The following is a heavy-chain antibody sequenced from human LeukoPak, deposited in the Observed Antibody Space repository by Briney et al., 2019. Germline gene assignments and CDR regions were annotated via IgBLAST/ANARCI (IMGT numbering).Heavy chain of an antibody. CDR2: ISYDGSDK. Sequence: GGSLRLSCAASGFTFSNYGMHWVRQAPGKGLEWLAVISYDGSDKYYADSVKGRFTISRDNSKNTLSLQMNSLRADDTAVYYCAMATLTTVTPIDYWGQGTLVTVSS. V-gene: IGHV3-30*03. CDR3: AMATLTTVTPIDY. D-gene: IGHD4-17*01. CDR1: GFTFSNYG. J-gene: IGHJ4*02.